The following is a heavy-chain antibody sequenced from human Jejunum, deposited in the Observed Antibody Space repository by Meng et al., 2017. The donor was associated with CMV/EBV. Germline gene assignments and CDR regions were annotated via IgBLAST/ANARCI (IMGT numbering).Heavy chain of an antibody. J-gene: IGHJ4*02. CDR2: ILSNTDGGTT. CDR3: AKDIDY. CDR1: GFTFSCYS. Sequence: GSGGVAFQWGGSLRVSCSASGFTFSCYSIHWVRQAPGKGLEWVGRILSNTDGGTTDYTTPVKGRFTISRDNSKNTVFLQMDSLRPEDSAIYYCAKDIDYWGRGTLVTVSS. V-gene: IGHV3-NL1*01.